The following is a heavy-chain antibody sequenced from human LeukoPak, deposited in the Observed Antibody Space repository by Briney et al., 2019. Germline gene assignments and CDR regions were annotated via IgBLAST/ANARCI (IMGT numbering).Heavy chain of an antibody. D-gene: IGHD1-26*01. J-gene: IGHJ4*02. CDR1: GYTFTGYY. CDR2: INLSAGTT. CDR3: AREMGVGSTMGYFYY. V-gene: IGHV1-46*01. Sequence: ASVKVSCKASGYTFTGYYLHWVRQAPGQGLEWMGVINLSAGTTNYAQKFQGRVTMTRDMSTSTVYMELSSLTSEDTAVYYCAREMGVGSTMGYFYYWGQGTLVTVSS.